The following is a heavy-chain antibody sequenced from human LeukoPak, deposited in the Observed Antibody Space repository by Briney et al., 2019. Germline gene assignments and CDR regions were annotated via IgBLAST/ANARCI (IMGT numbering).Heavy chain of an antibody. Sequence: GGSLRLSCAASGFTVSSNYMSWVRQAPGKGLEWVSVIYGGGSTYYADSVKGRFTISRDNSKNTLYLQMNSLRAEDTAVYYCAKDPYGSGSYPDYWGQGTLVTVSS. J-gene: IGHJ4*02. CDR1: GFTVSSNY. CDR2: IYGGGST. CDR3: AKDPYGSGSYPDY. V-gene: IGHV3-53*05. D-gene: IGHD3-10*01.